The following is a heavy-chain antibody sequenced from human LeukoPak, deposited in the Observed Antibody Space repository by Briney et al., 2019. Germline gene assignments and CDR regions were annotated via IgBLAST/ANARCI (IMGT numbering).Heavy chain of an antibody. CDR3: AKVVFEFQWLGPAGAFDY. V-gene: IGHV3-23*01. D-gene: IGHD6-19*01. CDR1: GFTLSSYA. Sequence: GGSLRLSCAASGFTLSSYAMSWVRQAPGKGLEWVSAISGSGGSTYYADSVKGRFTISRDNSKNTLYLQMNSLRAEDTAVYYCAKVVFEFQWLGPAGAFDYWGQGTLVTVSS. J-gene: IGHJ4*02. CDR2: ISGSGGST.